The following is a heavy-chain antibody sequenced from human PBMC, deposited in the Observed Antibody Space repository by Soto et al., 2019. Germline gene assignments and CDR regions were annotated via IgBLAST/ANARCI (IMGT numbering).Heavy chain of an antibody. CDR3: ARGGSGGIVVVPAVLADYYYGMDV. Sequence: ASVKVSCKASGYTFTGYYMHWVRRAPGQGLEWMGWINPNSGGTNYAQKFQGWVTMTRDTSISTAYMELSRLRSDDTAVYYCARGGSGGIVVVPAVLADYYYGMDVWGQGITVTVSS. V-gene: IGHV1-2*04. J-gene: IGHJ6*02. CDR1: GYTFTGYY. D-gene: IGHD2-2*01. CDR2: INPNSGGT.